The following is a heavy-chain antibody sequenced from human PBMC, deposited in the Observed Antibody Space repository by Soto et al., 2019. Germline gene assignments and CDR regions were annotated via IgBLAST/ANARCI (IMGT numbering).Heavy chain of an antibody. V-gene: IGHV2-5*01. D-gene: IGHD3-3*01. CDR1: GFSLSTSQVG. J-gene: IGHJ4*02. CDR3: AHLHTSRYYFEY. CDR2: VYWNDDK. Sequence: SGPRLVNPTQTLTLTCTFSGFSLSTSQVGVGWIRQPPGKALEWLAHVYWNDDKYYSLSLKSRLTISKDTSKSQVVLTMTNMDPVDTATYYCAHLHTSRYYFEYWGQAALVIVS.